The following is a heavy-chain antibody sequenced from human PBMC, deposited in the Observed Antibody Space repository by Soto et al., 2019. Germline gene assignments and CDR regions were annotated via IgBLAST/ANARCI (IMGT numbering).Heavy chain of an antibody. CDR3: ARQARGSSGTFDV. CDR1: GGSINNYY. D-gene: IGHD3-10*01. CDR2: IFHGGAP. J-gene: IGHJ3*01. Sequence: QVQLQESGPGLVKPSETLSLTCTVSGGSINNYYWNWIRQSPGKGLWWMAYIFHGGAPDYNPSLKSRVTMSVDTSKTQITLKLSSVTAADTAIYYCARQARGSSGTFDVWGQGTLVIVSS. V-gene: IGHV4-59*08.